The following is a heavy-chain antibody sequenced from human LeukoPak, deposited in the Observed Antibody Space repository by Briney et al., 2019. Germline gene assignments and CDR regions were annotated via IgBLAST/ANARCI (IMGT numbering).Heavy chain of an antibody. CDR3: ARGVKARGGTTGEFDY. CDR1: GGSISSYY. D-gene: IGHD3-16*01. V-gene: IGHV4-59*01. CDR2: IYNTGST. J-gene: IGHJ4*02. Sequence: SETLSLTCTVSGGSISSYYWSWIRQPPGKGLEWIGYIYNTGSTDYNPSLKSRVTISIDTSKNQFSLKLNSVTATDTAVYYCARGVKARGGTTGEFDYWGQGTLVTVSS.